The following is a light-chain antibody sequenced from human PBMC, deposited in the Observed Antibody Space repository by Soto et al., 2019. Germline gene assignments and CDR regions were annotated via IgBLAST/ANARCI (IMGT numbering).Light chain of an antibody. Sequence: IVMTQAPATLSVSPGEVATFSWSASQNIYSNIAWYQQRPGQAPRLLIYRASTRATGVPARFSGSGSGTAFTLTISSLQSEDFAVYYCQQYNNWPRTFGQGTRLEIK. V-gene: IGKV3-15*01. J-gene: IGKJ5*01. CDR1: QNIYSN. CDR3: QQYNNWPRT. CDR2: RAS.